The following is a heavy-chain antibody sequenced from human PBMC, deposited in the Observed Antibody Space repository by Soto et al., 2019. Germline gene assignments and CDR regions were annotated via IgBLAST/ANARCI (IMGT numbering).Heavy chain of an antibody. J-gene: IGHJ6*02. CDR2: INPNSGGT. Sequence: ASVKVSCKASGYTFTGYYMHWVRQAPGQGLEWMGWINPNSGGTNYAQKFQGWVTMTRDTSISTAYMELNSLRAEDTAVYYCARDRGYDAHDYYYNAMDVWGQGTMVTVSS. D-gene: IGHD2-15*01. CDR3: ARDRGYDAHDYYYNAMDV. CDR1: GYTFTGYY. V-gene: IGHV1-2*04.